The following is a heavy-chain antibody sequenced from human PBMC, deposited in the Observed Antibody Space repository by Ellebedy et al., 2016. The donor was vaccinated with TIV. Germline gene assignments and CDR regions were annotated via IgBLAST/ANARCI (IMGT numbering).Heavy chain of an antibody. J-gene: IGHJ4*02. CDR2: ISGSGGST. D-gene: IGHD3-10*01. CDR3: ARFVLRGVTY. Sequence: GESLKISXAASGFTFSSYAMSWVRQAPGKGLEWVSAISGSGGSTYYADSVKGRFTISRDNSKNTLYLQMNSLRAEDTAVYYCARFVLRGVTYWGQGTLVTVSS. V-gene: IGHV3-23*01. CDR1: GFTFSSYA.